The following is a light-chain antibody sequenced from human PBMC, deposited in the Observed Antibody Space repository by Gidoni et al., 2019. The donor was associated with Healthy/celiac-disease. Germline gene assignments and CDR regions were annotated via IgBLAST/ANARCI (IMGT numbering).Light chain of an antibody. V-gene: IGLV2-14*01. CDR2: EVS. Sequence: QSALTQPASVSGSPGPSITISCTGTSSDVGGYNYVSWYQQHPGKAPNLMIYEVSNRPSGVSNRFSGSKSGNTASLTISGLQAEDEADYYCSSYTSSSTLVFGGGTKLTVL. J-gene: IGLJ2*01. CDR3: SSYTSSSTLV. CDR1: SSDVGGYNY.